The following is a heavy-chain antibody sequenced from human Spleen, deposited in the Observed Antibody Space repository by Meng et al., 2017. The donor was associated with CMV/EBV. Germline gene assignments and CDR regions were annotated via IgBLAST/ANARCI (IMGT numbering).Heavy chain of an antibody. CDR1: GYTFTGYY. J-gene: IGHJ6*02. V-gene: IGHV1-8*02. Sequence: ASVKVSCKASGYTFTGYYMHWVRQAPGQGLEWMGWINPNNGDTGYAQEFKGRVTMTRDTSISTVYMELNSLRSEDTAIYYCARVEGPAGAMLKYFYYYGMEVWGQGTTVTVSS. CDR3: ARVEGPAGAMLKYFYYYGMEV. D-gene: IGHD6-13*01. CDR2: INPNNGDT.